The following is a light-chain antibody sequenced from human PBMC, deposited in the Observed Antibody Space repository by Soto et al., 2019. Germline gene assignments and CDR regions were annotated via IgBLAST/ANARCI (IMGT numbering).Light chain of an antibody. J-gene: IGLJ1*01. CDR3: ASSAGYFYV. CDR1: SSDVGGYNY. Sequence: QSVLTQPPSASGSPGQSVTISCTGTSSDVGGYNYVSWYQHHPGKVPKVMIYEVNKRPAGVPDRFSGSKSGNTASLTVSGLQAEDEADYYCASSAGYFYVFGTGTKVT. V-gene: IGLV2-8*01. CDR2: EVN.